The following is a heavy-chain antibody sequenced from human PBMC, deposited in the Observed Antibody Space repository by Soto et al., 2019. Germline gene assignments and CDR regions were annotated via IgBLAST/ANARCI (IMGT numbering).Heavy chain of an antibody. CDR3: ARRYGDPSSAAGFEC. V-gene: IGHV1-18*01. D-gene: IGHD4-17*01. CDR1: GYSDTTYG. Sequence: ASVKVSCKASGYSDTTYGFNWVGQAPGQGLEWMGWISPYNGKTKFAQKVQGRVTLTTDTSTSTAYMELRSLRSDDTAVYYCARRYGDPSSAAGFECLGQATLVIVS. J-gene: IGHJ4*02. CDR2: ISPYNGKT.